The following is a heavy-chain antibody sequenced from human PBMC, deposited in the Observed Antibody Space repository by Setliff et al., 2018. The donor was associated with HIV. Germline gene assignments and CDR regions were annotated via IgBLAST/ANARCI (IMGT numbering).Heavy chain of an antibody. CDR3: ARGRMFAEFDFDY. D-gene: IGHD3-10*02. J-gene: IGHJ4*02. CDR1: GVSISSHY. V-gene: IGHV4-59*11. Sequence: SETLSLTCTVSGVSISSHYLSWIRQPPGKGLEWIGYVSYSGSTNYNPSLKSRVTISPDTSKNQFSLKLQSVTAADTAVYYCARGRMFAEFDFDYWGQGTLVTVSS. CDR2: VSYSGST.